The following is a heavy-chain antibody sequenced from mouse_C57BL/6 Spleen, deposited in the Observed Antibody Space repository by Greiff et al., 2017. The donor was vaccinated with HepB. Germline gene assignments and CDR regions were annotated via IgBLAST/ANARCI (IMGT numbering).Heavy chain of an antibody. V-gene: IGHV1-15*01. D-gene: IGHD1-1*01. CDR1: GYTFTDYE. J-gene: IGHJ1*03. Sequence: VQLVESGAELVRPGASVTLSCKASGYTFTDYEMHWVKQTPVHGLEWIGAIDPETGGTAYNQKFKGKAILTADKSSSTAYMELRSLTSEDSAVYYCTKDYYGSRYFDVWGTGTTVTVSS. CDR2: IDPETGGT. CDR3: TKDYYGSRYFDV.